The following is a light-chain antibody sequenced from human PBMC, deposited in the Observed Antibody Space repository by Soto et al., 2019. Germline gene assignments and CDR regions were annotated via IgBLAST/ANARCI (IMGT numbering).Light chain of an antibody. V-gene: IGKV1-5*03. CDR1: QSISSR. Sequence: DIQMTQSPSTLSASVGDRVTITCRASQSISSRLAWYQQKPGKAPKLLIYKASSLESGVPSRFNGSGSGTEFTLTISSLQPDDFATYYCQQYNSYPWTFGQGTKVELK. J-gene: IGKJ1*01. CDR3: QQYNSYPWT. CDR2: KAS.